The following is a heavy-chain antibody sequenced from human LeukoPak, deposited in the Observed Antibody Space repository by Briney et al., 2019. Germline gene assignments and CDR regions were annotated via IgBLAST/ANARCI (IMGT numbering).Heavy chain of an antibody. Sequence: AGGSLRLSCAVSGFTFSSYAMSWVRRAPGKGLEWVAIIYSDRRTFYAVSVQGRFTISRDDSKNTLFLQMDSLRAEDTAIYYCARDSAFSSYSYWGQGALVTVSS. V-gene: IGHV3-53*01. D-gene: IGHD2-15*01. CDR1: GFTFSSYA. CDR2: IYSDRRT. CDR3: ARDSAFSSYSY. J-gene: IGHJ4*02.